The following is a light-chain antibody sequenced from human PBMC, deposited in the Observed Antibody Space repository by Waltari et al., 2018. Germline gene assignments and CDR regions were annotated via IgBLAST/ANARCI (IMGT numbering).Light chain of an antibody. CDR2: GAS. Sequence: EIVLTQYPGTLSLSPGERATLSCWASQSVGKFLAWYQQKPGQAPRLLIYGASSRATCIPDRFSGSGSGTDFSLTINRLEPEDFAVYYCQHYVRLPATFGQGTKVEI. CDR1: QSVGKF. CDR3: QHYVRLPAT. J-gene: IGKJ1*01. V-gene: IGKV3-20*01.